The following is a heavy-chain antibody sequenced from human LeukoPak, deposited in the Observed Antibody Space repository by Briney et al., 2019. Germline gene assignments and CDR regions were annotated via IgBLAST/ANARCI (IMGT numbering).Heavy chain of an antibody. CDR1: GFTFSSYW. J-gene: IGHJ5*02. Sequence: GGSLRLSCAASGFTFSSYWMHWVRQAPGKGLVWVSRINSDGSSTSYADSVKGRFTISRDNAKNTLYLQMNSLRAEDTAVYYCARPYCDILTGTLQDWFDPWGQGTLVTVSS. CDR3: ARPYCDILTGTLQDWFDP. CDR2: INSDGSST. V-gene: IGHV3-74*01. D-gene: IGHD3-9*01.